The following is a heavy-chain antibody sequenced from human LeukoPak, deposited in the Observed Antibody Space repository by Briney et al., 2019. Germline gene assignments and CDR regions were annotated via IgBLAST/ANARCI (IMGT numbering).Heavy chain of an antibody. CDR1: GFTFSSYW. CDR2: INTDGSRT. J-gene: IGHJ3*01. D-gene: IGHD4-17*01. V-gene: IGHV3-74*01. CDR3: TKDPNGDYIGAFDF. Sequence: PGGSLRLSCAASGFTFSSYWMHWVRQAPGKGLVWVSRINTDGSRTSYADSVKGRFTISRDNSKNTLFLQMNSLRVEDTAVYYCTKDPNGDYIGAFDFWGQGKKVSVSS.